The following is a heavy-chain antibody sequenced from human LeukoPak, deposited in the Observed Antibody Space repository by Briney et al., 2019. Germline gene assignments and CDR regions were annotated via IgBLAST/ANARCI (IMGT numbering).Heavy chain of an antibody. V-gene: IGHV1-2*02. J-gene: IGHJ4*02. D-gene: IGHD6-19*01. CDR2: INPNSGGT. CDR3: VRSTSGWYPHFDY. Sequence: ASVKVSCKASGYTFTGYYMHWVRQAPGQGLEWMGGINPNSGGTTSAQKFQGRVTMTRDTSISTAYMELSRLSLDDTAVFYCVRSTSGWYPHFDYWGQGTLATGSS. CDR1: GYTFTGYY.